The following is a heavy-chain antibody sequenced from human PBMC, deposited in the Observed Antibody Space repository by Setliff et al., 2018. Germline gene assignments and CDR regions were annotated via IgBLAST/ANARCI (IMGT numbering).Heavy chain of an antibody. Sequence: SETLSLTCGFSGGSGSFSGYYWSWIRQPPGKGLEWIGEISPVGSTNCNPSLRSRVTMSVDTSKNRFSLNLTSVTAADTAVYYCARGRAGHSGHWGQGTLVTVSS. V-gene: IGHV4-34*01. CDR3: ARGRAGHSGH. CDR1: GGSGSFSGYY. CDR2: ISPVGST. D-gene: IGHD6-19*01. J-gene: IGHJ4*02.